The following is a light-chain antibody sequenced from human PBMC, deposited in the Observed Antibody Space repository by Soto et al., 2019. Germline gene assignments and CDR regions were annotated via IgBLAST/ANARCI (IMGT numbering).Light chain of an antibody. CDR2: DAS. CDR1: QSVSSY. CDR3: QQRSNWQIT. V-gene: IGKV3-11*01. Sequence: EIVLTQSPATLSLSPGERATLSCRASQSVSSYLAWYRQKPGQAPKLLIYDASSRATGIPARFSGSGSGTDFTLTISSLEPEDFAVYYCQQRSNWQITFGQGTRLEIK. J-gene: IGKJ5*01.